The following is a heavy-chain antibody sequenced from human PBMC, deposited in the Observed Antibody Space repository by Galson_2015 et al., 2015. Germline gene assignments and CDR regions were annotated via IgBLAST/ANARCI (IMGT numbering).Heavy chain of an antibody. Sequence: SVKVSCKASGGTFSSYAISWVRQAPGQGLEWMGGIIPIFGTANYAQKFQGRVTITADESTSTAYMELNSLKSEDTAVYYCARPAHRDCSGGACYYLVYWGQGTLVTVSS. V-gene: IGHV1-69*13. D-gene: IGHD2-15*01. CDR1: GGTFSSYA. CDR3: ARPAHRDCSGGACYYLVY. CDR2: IIPIFGTA. J-gene: IGHJ4*02.